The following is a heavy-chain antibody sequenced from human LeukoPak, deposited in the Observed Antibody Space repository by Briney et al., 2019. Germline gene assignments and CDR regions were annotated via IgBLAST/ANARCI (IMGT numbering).Heavy chain of an antibody. CDR2: ISGSGGST. Sequence: GGSLRLSCAASGFTFSSYAMSWVRQAPGKGLEWVSAISGSGGSTYYADSVKGRFTISRDNSKNTLYLQMNSLRAEDTAVYYWAKGLGGYENVLDYWGQGTLVTVSS. CDR1: GFTFSSYA. D-gene: IGHD5-12*01. J-gene: IGHJ4*02. V-gene: IGHV3-23*01. CDR3: AKGLGGYENVLDY.